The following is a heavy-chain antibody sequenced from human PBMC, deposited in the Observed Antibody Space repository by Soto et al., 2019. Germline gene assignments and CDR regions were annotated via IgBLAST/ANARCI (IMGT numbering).Heavy chain of an antibody. J-gene: IGHJ4*02. CDR2: IYYSGST. D-gene: IGHD5-12*01. Sequence: QVQLQESGPGLVKPSQTLSLTCTVSGGSISSGDYYWSWIRQPPGKGLEWIGYIYYSGSTYYNPSLKSRVTISVDTSKNQFSLKLSSVTAADTAVYYCARAVEMATMETAVYFDYWGQGTLVTVSS. V-gene: IGHV4-30-4*01. CDR3: ARAVEMATMETAVYFDY. CDR1: GGSISSGDYY.